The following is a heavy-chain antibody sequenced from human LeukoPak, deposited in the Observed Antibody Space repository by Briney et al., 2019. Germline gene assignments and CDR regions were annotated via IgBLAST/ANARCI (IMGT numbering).Heavy chain of an antibody. V-gene: IGHV3-48*04. CDR1: GFTFSSYS. CDR3: ARDLSLYCSGGSCYSLNY. D-gene: IGHD2-15*01. Sequence: QPGGSLRLSCTASGFTFSSYSMNRVRQAPGKGLEWVSYISSSGSTIYYADSVKGRFTISRDNAKNSLYLQMNSLRAEDTAVYYCARDLSLYCSGGSCYSLNYWGQGTLVTVSS. J-gene: IGHJ4*02. CDR2: ISSSGSTI.